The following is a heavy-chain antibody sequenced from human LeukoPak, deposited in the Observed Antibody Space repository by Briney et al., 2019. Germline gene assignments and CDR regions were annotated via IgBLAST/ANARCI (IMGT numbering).Heavy chain of an antibody. CDR1: GYTFTSYG. Sequence: ASVKVSCKASGYTFTSYGISWVRQAPGQGLEWMGWISAYNGNTNYAQKPQGRVTMTTDTSTSTAYMELRSLRSDDTAVYYCARNYGSGSYVGYAFDIWGQGTMVTVSS. D-gene: IGHD3-10*01. CDR2: ISAYNGNT. CDR3: ARNYGSGSYVGYAFDI. J-gene: IGHJ3*02. V-gene: IGHV1-18*01.